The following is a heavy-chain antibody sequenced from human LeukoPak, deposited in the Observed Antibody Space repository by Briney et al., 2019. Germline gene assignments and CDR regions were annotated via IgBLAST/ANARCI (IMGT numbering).Heavy chain of an antibody. CDR3: ARVMTTVTTFKTYSYGMDV. CDR2: INHSGST. D-gene: IGHD4-17*01. Sequence: SETLSLTCTVSGGSISSSGYHWGWIRQPPGKGLEWIWEINHSGSTNYNPSLKSRVTISLDTSKNQFSLRLSSVTAADTAVYYCARVMTTVTTFKTYSYGMDVWGQGTTVTVSS. V-gene: IGHV4-39*01. J-gene: IGHJ6*02. CDR1: GGSISSSGYH.